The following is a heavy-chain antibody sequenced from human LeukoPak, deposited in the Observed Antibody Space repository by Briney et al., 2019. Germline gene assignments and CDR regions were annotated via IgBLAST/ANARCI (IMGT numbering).Heavy chain of an antibody. CDR3: ARGRSPGQRGRAFAY. Sequence: SETLSLTCTVSGGSISSGSYYWSWIRQPAGKGLECIGRIYTSGSTNYSPSLKSRVTISVDTSKNQFSLKLSSVTAADTAVYYCARGRSPGQRGRAFAYWGQGTLVTVSS. D-gene: IGHD3-10*01. CDR2: IYTSGST. J-gene: IGHJ4*02. CDR1: GGSISSGSYY. V-gene: IGHV4-61*02.